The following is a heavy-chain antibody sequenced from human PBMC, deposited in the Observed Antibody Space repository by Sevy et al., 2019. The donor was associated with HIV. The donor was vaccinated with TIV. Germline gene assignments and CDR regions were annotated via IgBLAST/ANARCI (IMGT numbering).Heavy chain of an antibody. V-gene: IGHV4-30-2*01. Sequence: SETLSLTCAVSGGSISSGGYSWSWIRQPPGKGLEWIGYIYHSGSTYYNPSLKSRVTISVDRSKNQFSLKLSSVTAADTAVDSCARYPLGYDSSGDYPNQESYYFDYWGQGTLVTVSS. D-gene: IGHD3-22*01. CDR1: GGSISSGGYS. CDR3: ARYPLGYDSSGDYPNQESYYFDY. CDR2: IYHSGST. J-gene: IGHJ4*02.